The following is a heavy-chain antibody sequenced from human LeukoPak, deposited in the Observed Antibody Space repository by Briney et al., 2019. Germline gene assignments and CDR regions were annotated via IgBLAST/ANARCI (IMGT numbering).Heavy chain of an antibody. V-gene: IGHV4-39*01. J-gene: IGHJ4*02. CDR3: ARPARYSSSCFDY. CDR1: GGSISSSSYY. D-gene: IGHD6-6*01. CDR2: IYYSGST. Sequence: PSETLSLTCTVSGGSISSSSYYWGWIRQPPGKGLEWIGSIYYSGSTYYNPSLKSRVTISVDTSKNQFSLKLSSVTAADTAVYYCARPARYSSSCFDYWGQGTLVTVSS.